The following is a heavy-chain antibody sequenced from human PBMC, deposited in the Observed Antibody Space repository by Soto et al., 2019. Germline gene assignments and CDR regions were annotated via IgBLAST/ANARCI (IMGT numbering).Heavy chain of an antibody. CDR3: ARVDLGPYYDYIWGSLSSSAFDI. CDR2: INSDGSST. J-gene: IGHJ3*02. CDR1: GFTFSSYW. D-gene: IGHD3-16*01. V-gene: IGHV3-74*01. Sequence: GGSLRLSCAASGFTFSSYWMHWVRQAPGKGLVWVSRINSDGSSTSYADSVKGRFTISRDNAKNTLYLQMNSLRAEDTAVYYCARVDLGPYYDYIWGSLSSSAFDIWGQGTMVTVSS.